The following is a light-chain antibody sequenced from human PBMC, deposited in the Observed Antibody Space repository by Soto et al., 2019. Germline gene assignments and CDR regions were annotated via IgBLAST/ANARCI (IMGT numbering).Light chain of an antibody. J-gene: IGLJ1*01. CDR3: AAWDDSLNGHV. CDR2: TTN. V-gene: IGLV1-44*01. Sequence: QLVLTQPHSASGTPGQRVTISCSGSSSNIGTSSVHWFQQLPGTATKLLISTTNQRPSGVPERFSGSKSGTSASLAISGLQSEDEADYYCAAWDDSLNGHVFGTGTKVTVL. CDR1: SSNIGTSS.